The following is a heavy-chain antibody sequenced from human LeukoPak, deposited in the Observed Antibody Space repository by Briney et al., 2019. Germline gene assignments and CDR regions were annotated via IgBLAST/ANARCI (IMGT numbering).Heavy chain of an antibody. CDR1: GYTFTTYY. CDR3: ARTYYYGSDPFDP. CDR2: INPSGGGT. Sequence: ASVKVSCKASGYTFTTYYMHWVRQAPGQGLVWMGLINPSGGGTRYAQKFQGRVTMTRDTSTSTVYMELSSLRSEDTAVYYCARTYYYGSDPFDPWGQGTLVTVSS. V-gene: IGHV1-46*01. D-gene: IGHD3-10*01. J-gene: IGHJ5*02.